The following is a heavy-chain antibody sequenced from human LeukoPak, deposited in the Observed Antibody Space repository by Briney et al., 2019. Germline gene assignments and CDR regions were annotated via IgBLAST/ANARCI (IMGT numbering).Heavy chain of an antibody. J-gene: IGHJ4*02. CDR1: GGSITGSDW. D-gene: IGHD5/OR15-5a*01. Sequence: PSETLSLTCAVSGGSITGSDWCWWTWVRQPPGKGLEWIGETYHSGSTNYNPSLKSRVTISLDKSKNQFSLTLTSVTAADTAMYYCATRYSVWPKWGPGTLVTVSS. V-gene: IGHV4-4*02. CDR3: ATRYSVWPK. CDR2: TYHSGST.